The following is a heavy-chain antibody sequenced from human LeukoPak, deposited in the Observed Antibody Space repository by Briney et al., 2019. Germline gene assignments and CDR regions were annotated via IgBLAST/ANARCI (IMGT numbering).Heavy chain of an antibody. J-gene: IGHJ4*02. CDR1: GGSISSYY. CDR2: IYYSGST. V-gene: IGHV4-59*01. CDR3: AGVGTTTVTTDY. Sequence: SETLSLTCTVSGGSISSYYRSWIRQPPGKGLEWIGYIYYSGSTNYNPSLKSRVTISVDTSKNQFSLKLSSVTAADTAVYYCAGVGTTTVTTDYWGQGTLVTVSS. D-gene: IGHD4-17*01.